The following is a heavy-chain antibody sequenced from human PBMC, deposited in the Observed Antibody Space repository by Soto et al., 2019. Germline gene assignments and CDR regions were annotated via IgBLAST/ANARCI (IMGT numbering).Heavy chain of an antibody. J-gene: IGHJ3*02. D-gene: IGHD2-21*02. CDR3: ARDHCGGDCYPDHDAFDI. Sequence: ASVKVSCRASGYTFTSYYMHWVRQAPGQGLEWMGIINPSGGSTSYAQKFQGRVTMTRDTSTSTVYMELSSLRSEDTAVYYCARDHCGGDCYPDHDAFDIWGQGTMVTVSS. CDR2: INPSGGST. CDR1: GYTFTSYY. V-gene: IGHV1-46*01.